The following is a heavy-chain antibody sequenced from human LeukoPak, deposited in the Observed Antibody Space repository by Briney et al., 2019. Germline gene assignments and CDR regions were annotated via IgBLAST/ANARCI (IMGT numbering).Heavy chain of an antibody. J-gene: IGHJ4*02. CDR3: ARYAGRYCSSTSCYPDY. D-gene: IGHD2-2*01. V-gene: IGHV1-18*01. CDR1: GYTFTSYG. CDR2: ISAYNGNT. Sequence: ASVKVSCKASGYTFTSYGISWVRQAPGQGLEWMGWISAYNGNTNYAQKLQGRVTMTTDTSTSTAYMELRSLRSDDTAVYYCARYAGRYCSSTSCYPDYWGQGTLVTVSS.